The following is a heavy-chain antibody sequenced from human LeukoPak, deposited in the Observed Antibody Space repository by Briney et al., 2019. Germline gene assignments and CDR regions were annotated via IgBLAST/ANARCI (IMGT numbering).Heavy chain of an antibody. J-gene: IGHJ5*02. CDR3: ATLEAYYYDSSGSYYEGDWFDP. V-gene: IGHV4-38-2*02. D-gene: IGHD3-22*01. CDR2: IYHSGST. Sequence: SETLSLTCTVSGYSISSGYYWGWIRQPPGKGLEWIGSIYHSGSTYYTPSLKSRVTISVDTSKNQFSLKLRSVIAADTAVYYCATLEAYYYDSSGSYYEGDWFDPWGQGTLVTVSS. CDR1: GYSISSGYY.